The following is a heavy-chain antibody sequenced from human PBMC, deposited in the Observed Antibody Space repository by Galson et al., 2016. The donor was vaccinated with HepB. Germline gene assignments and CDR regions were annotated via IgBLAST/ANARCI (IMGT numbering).Heavy chain of an antibody. V-gene: IGHV6-1*01. CDR3: ARGRIAVAGTIDY. CDR2: TYYRSKWYN. CDR1: GDSVSSYSDA. Sequence: ISGDSVSSYSDAWYWIRQSPSRGLEYLGRTYYRSKWYNDYAVSVKSRILINADTSKNQFSLHLNSVTPEDTAVYYCARGRIAVAGTIDYRGQGTTVSVSS. J-gene: IGHJ4*03. D-gene: IGHD6-19*01.